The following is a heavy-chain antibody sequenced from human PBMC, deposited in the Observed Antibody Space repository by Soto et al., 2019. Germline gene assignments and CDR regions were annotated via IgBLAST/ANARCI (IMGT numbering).Heavy chain of an antibody. J-gene: IGHJ5*02. V-gene: IGHV4-4*07. CDR3: ARGVYCGGDCYGTWFDP. D-gene: IGHD2-21*02. CDR2: IYTSGST. CDR1: GGSISSYY. Sequence: QVQLQESGPGLVKPSETLSLTCTVSGGSISSYYWSWIRQTAGKGLEWIGRIYTSGSTNYNPSLKSRVTMSVDTSKNQFSLKLSSVTAADTAVYYCARGVYCGGDCYGTWFDPWGQGTLVTVSS.